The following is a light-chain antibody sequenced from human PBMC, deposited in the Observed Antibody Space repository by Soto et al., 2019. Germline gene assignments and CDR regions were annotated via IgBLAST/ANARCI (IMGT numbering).Light chain of an antibody. CDR1: QSVSRY. CDR2: DAS. J-gene: IGKJ4*01. V-gene: IGKV3-11*01. Sequence: EIVLTQSPATLSLSPGERATLSCRATQSVSRYLAWYQQKPGQAPRLLIYDASNRATGIPARFSGSGSGTDFTLIISSIEPADFSVYYCQQRSNWPSTFGGGTKVQTK. CDR3: QQRSNWPST.